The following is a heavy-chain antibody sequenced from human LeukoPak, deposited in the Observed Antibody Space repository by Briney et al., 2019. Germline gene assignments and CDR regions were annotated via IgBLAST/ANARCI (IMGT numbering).Heavy chain of an antibody. J-gene: IGHJ6*02. CDR1: GFTFSSYS. D-gene: IGHD2-15*01. CDR3: ARVVVVNGMDV. V-gene: IGHV3-21*01. Sequence: GGSLRLSCAASGFTFSSYSMNWVRQAPGKGLEWVSSISSSSSYIYYADSVKGRFTISRDNAKNSLYLQMNSPRAEDTAVYYCARVVVVNGMDVWGQGTTVTVSS. CDR2: ISSSSSYI.